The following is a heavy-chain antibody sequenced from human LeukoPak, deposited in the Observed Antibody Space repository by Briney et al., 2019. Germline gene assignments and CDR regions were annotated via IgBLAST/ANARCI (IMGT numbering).Heavy chain of an antibody. CDR2: IYSSGPI. J-gene: IGHJ4*02. D-gene: IGHD3-10*01. V-gene: IGHV3-53*01. CDR3: ARHRGSYFDY. Sequence: GGSLRLSCVASGFIVSNNYMSWFRQALGKGLEWVSVIYSSGPIFYADSVKGRFTISRDSSKNALYLQMNSLRADDTAVYYCARHRGSYFDYWGQGSLVTVSS. CDR1: GFIVSNNY.